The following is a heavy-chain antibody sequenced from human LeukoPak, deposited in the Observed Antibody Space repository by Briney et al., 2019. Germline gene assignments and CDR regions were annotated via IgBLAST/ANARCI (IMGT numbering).Heavy chain of an antibody. J-gene: IGHJ5*02. D-gene: IGHD4-17*01. V-gene: IGHV3-23*01. CDR2: ISGSGGST. Sequence: PGGSLRLSCAASGFTFSNYGMHWVRQAPGKGLEWVSAISGSGGSTYYADSVKGRFTISRDNSKNTLYLQMNSLRAEDTAVYYCAKPLLNYGNNWFDPWGQGTLVTVSS. CDR3: AKPLLNYGNNWFDP. CDR1: GFTFSNYG.